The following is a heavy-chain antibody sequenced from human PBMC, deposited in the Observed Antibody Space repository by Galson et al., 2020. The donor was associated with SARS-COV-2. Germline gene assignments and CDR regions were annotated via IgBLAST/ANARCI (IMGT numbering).Heavy chain of an antibody. D-gene: IGHD1-26*01. CDR1: GGTFSSYA. V-gene: IGHV1-69*13. J-gene: IGHJ1*01. Sequence: SVKVSCKASGGTFSSYAISWVRQAPGQGLEWMGGIIPIFGTANCAQKFQGRVTITADESTSTAYMELSSLRSEDTAVYYCARAADWVPVGSFQSQHWGQGTLVTVSS. CDR3: ARAADWVPVGSFQSQH. CDR2: IIPIFGTA.